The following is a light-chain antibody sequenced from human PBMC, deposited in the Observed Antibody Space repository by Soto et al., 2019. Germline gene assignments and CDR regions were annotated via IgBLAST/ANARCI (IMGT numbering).Light chain of an antibody. CDR2: EAS. Sequence: EIVLTQSPATLSLSPGERATLSCRASQSVGNNLAWYQQKPGQAPGLLIYEASTRATGIPARFSGSGSGTDFTLAISSLEPEDFAVYYCQQHAHWPLTFGGGTKVEI. CDR1: QSVGNN. V-gene: IGKV3-11*01. J-gene: IGKJ4*01. CDR3: QQHAHWPLT.